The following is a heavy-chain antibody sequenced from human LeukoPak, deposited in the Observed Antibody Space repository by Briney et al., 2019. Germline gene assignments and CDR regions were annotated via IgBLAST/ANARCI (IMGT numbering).Heavy chain of an antibody. CDR1: SFXXXSAA. Sequence: SFXXXSAAWTXIXQSPSGGLEWLGRTYYRSRLFYDYAVSVKSLITINSDTSKNEFSLLLNSVTPEDTAVYYCARCLHDYGCLAYFDYWGQGTLVTVSS. V-gene: IGHV6-1*01. D-gene: IGHD3-10*01. J-gene: IGHJ4*02. CDR2: TYYRSRLFY. CDR3: ARCLHDYGCLAYFDY.